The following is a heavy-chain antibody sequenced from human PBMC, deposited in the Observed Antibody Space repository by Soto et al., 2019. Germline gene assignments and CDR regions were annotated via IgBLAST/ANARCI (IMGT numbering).Heavy chain of an antibody. CDR1: GYTFTRSG. D-gene: IGHD5-12*01. V-gene: IGHV1-18*01. J-gene: IGHJ6*02. CDR2: ISSYNGDT. Sequence: QVQLVQSGAEVKKPGASVKVSCKASGYTFTRSGISWVRQAPGQGPEWMGWISSYNGDTNYAQTFQGRVTMTTDTPTSTAYRELRSLISDDTAVYYCAREGVAPYYYYGMDVWGQGTPVTVSS. CDR3: AREGVAPYYYYGMDV.